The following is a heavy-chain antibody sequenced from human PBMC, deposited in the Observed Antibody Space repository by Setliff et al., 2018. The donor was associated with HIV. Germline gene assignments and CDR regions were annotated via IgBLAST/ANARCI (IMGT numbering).Heavy chain of an antibody. CDR2: IKQGGSEK. V-gene: IGHV3-7*01. CDR1: GFIFSSYW. Sequence: PGGSLRLSCTASGFIFSSYWMSWVRQAPGKRLEWVANIKQGGSEKYYVDSVKGRFTMSRDNAKNSLFLQMHSLRAEDTAVYYCARVADGYNSYFDYWGQGTVVTVSS. D-gene: IGHD5-18*01. J-gene: IGHJ4*02. CDR3: ARVADGYNSYFDY.